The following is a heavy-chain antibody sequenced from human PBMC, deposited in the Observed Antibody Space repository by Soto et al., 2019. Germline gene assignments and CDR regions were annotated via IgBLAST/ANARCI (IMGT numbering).Heavy chain of an antibody. CDR3: ARPIQYYFDTSAQSAWFDP. V-gene: IGHV1-69*13. Sequence: ASVKVSCKASGGTFSSYAISWVRQAPGQGLEWMGGIIPIFSTPNYAQKFQGRVTITADESTSTAYMELSSLRSEDTAVYYCARPIQYYFDTSAQSAWFDPWGQGTLVTVSS. CDR1: GGTFSSYA. J-gene: IGHJ5*02. D-gene: IGHD3-22*01. CDR2: IIPIFSTP.